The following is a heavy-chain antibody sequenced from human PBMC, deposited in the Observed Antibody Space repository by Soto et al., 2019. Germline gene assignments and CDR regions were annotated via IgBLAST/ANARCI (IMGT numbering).Heavy chain of an antibody. CDR3: AKRSSSSTFAF. CDR2: ISGSDDST. J-gene: IGHJ4*02. D-gene: IGHD6-6*01. CDR1: GFTFSSYA. V-gene: IGHV3-23*01. Sequence: EVPLLESGGGLVQPGESLRLSCAASGFTFSSYAMSWVRQAPGKGLEWVSVISGSDDSTYYADSVKGRFTISRDNSKNTLYLQMNSLRAEDTAVYYCAKRSSSSTFAFWGQGTLVTVSS.